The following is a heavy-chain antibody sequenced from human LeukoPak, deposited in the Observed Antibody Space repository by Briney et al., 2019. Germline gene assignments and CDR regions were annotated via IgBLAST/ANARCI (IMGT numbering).Heavy chain of an antibody. CDR1: GYTFTSYG. CDR3: ARGDDILTGYFRGFDY. V-gene: IGHV1-18*01. CDR2: ISAYNGNT. Sequence: GASVKVSCKASGYTFTSYGISWVRQAPGQGLEWMGWISAYNGNTNYAQKLQGRVTMTTDTSTSTAYMELRSLRSDDTAVYYCARGDDILTGYFRGFDYWGQGTLVTVPS. D-gene: IGHD3-9*01. J-gene: IGHJ4*02.